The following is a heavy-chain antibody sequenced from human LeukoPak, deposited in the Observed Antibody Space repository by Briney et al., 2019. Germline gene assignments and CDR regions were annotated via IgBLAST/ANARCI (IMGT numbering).Heavy chain of an antibody. D-gene: IGHD6-19*01. CDR2: LSGNEDLV. Sequence: QTGGSLRLSCAASGFTFTTYAMSWVRQAPGKGLEWVASLSGNEDLVWYPDSLRGRFTISRDNSKNTLYLQLNSLRIEDTAVYYSAKDRRGSGWYGGFDSWGQGILVTVSA. V-gene: IGHV3-23*01. J-gene: IGHJ4*02. CDR1: GFTFTTYA. CDR3: AKDRRGSGWYGGFDS.